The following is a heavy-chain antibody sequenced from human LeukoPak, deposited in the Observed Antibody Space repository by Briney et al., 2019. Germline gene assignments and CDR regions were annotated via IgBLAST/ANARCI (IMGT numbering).Heavy chain of an antibody. CDR3: ATAGGSSGSYPLIY. CDR2: ITGSGSYT. CDR1: GFTFSNYA. D-gene: IGHD6-19*01. Sequence: PGGSLRLSCAASGFTFSNYAMNWVRQAPGQGLERVSVITGSGSYTYYADSVKGRFTISRDNSKNTLFLQKNSLRAEDTAVYYCATAGGSSGSYPLIYWGQGTLVTVSS. V-gene: IGHV3-23*01. J-gene: IGHJ4*02.